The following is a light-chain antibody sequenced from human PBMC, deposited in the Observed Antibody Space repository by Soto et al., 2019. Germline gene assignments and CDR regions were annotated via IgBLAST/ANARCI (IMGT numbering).Light chain of an antibody. Sequence: EIQLTQSPSYLSESVGDQVTVTCRASQTISTSLNWYQKEPGKAPKLLIYDASSLESGVPLRFSGTGFGTDFTLTISSLQPEDSATYYCHQSYLTPQTFGQGTKVEIK. CDR1: QTISTS. J-gene: IGKJ1*01. CDR2: DAS. CDR3: HQSYLTPQT. V-gene: IGKV1-39*01.